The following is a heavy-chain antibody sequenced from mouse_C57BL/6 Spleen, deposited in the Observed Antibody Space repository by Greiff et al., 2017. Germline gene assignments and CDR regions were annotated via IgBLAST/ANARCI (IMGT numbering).Heavy chain of an antibody. Sequence: EVKLMESEGGLVQPGSSMKLSCTASGFTFSDYYMAWVRQVPEKGLEWVANINYDGSSTYYLDSLKSRFIISRDNAKNILYLQMSSLKSEDTATYYCARESLLGRGYFDYWGQGTTLTVSS. J-gene: IGHJ2*01. CDR3: ARESLLGRGYFDY. V-gene: IGHV5-16*01. D-gene: IGHD4-1*01. CDR2: INYDGSST. CDR1: GFTFSDYY.